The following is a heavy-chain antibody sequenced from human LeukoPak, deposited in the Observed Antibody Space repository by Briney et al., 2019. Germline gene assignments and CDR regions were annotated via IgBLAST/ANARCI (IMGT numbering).Heavy chain of an antibody. V-gene: IGHV6-1*01. Sequence: SQTLSLTCAISGDSVSSNSAAWNWIRQSSSRGLEWLGRTYYRSKWYNDYAVSVKSRITINPDTSKNQFSLQLNSVTPEDTAVYYCARGVEMATTTFDYWGQGTLVTVSS. D-gene: IGHD5-24*01. CDR3: ARGVEMATTTFDY. J-gene: IGHJ4*02. CDR1: GDSVSSNSAA. CDR2: TYYRSKWYN.